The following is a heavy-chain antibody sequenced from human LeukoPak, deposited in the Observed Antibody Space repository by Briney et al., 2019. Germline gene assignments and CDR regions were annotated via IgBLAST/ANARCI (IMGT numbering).Heavy chain of an antibody. CDR1: GFTFSSYG. J-gene: IGHJ3*02. CDR3: AKDLSYGFFDAFDI. D-gene: IGHD5-18*01. CDR2: ISYDGSNK. Sequence: PGGSLRLSCPASGFTFSSYGMHWVRQAPGEGLEWVAVISYDGSNKYYADSVKGRFTISRDNSKNTLYLQMNSLRAEDTAVYYCAKDLSYGFFDAFDIWGQGTMVTVSS. V-gene: IGHV3-30*18.